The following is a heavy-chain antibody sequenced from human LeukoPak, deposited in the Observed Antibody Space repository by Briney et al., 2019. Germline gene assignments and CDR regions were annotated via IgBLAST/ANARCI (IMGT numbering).Heavy chain of an antibody. V-gene: IGHV1-58*02. CDR2: IVVGSGNT. Sequence: ASVKVSCKASRFTFTSSAMQWVRQARGQRLEWIGWIVVGSGNTNYAQKFQERVTITRDMSTSTAYMELSSLRSEDTAVYYCAADPGYYDSSGYSDAFDIWGQGTMVTVSS. CDR1: RFTFTSSA. CDR3: AADPGYYDSSGYSDAFDI. J-gene: IGHJ3*02. D-gene: IGHD3-22*01.